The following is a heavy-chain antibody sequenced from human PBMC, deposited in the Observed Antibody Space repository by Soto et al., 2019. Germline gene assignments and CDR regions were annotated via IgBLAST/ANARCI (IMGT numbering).Heavy chain of an antibody. CDR1: GFSISRHG. CDR2: ILEDGDKK. CDR3: AKDLASGWHVKPDY. D-gene: IGHD6-19*01. J-gene: IGHJ4*02. V-gene: IGHV3-30*18. Sequence: QVQLVESGGGVVQPGRSLRLSCAASGFSISRHGMYWVRQAPGKGLECVATILEDGDKKYYADSVKGRFTISRDNSKNTVFLQMNDLRVEDTALYFCAKDLASGWHVKPDYWGQGTLVTVSS.